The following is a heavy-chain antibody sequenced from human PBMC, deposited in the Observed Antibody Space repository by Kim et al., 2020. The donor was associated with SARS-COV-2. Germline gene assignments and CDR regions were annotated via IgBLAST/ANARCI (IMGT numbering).Heavy chain of an antibody. J-gene: IGHJ6*02. V-gene: IGHV1-46*01. CDR2: INPSGGST. Sequence: ASVKVSCKASGYTFTSYYMHWVRQAPGQGLEWMGIINPSGGSTSYAQKFQGRVTMTRDTSTSTVYMELSSLRSEDTAVYYCARGELSGTYPYHYYYYGMDVWGQGTTVTVSS. CDR3: ARGELSGTYPYHYYYYGMDV. D-gene: IGHD1-26*01. CDR1: GYTFTSYY.